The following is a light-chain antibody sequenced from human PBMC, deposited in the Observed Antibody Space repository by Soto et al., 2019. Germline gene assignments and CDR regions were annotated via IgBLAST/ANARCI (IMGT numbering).Light chain of an antibody. J-gene: IGLJ2*01. V-gene: IGLV4-69*01. Sequence: QLVLTQSPSASASLGASVKLTCTLSSGHSSYAIAWHQQQPEKGPRYLMKLNSDGSHTKADGIPDRFSGSSSGAERYLTISSLQSEDEADYYCQTWDTGIEVFGGGTKVTVL. CDR3: QTWDTGIEV. CDR2: LNSDGSH. CDR1: SGHSSYA.